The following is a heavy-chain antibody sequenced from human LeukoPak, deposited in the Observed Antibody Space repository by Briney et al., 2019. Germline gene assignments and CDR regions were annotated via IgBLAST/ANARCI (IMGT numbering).Heavy chain of an antibody. CDR3: ARDPYDYGDSYYDY. V-gene: IGHV3-21*01. CDR2: ISSSSSYI. J-gene: IGHJ4*02. CDR1: GFTFSSYS. Sequence: PGGSLRLSCAASGFTFSSYSVNWVRQAPGKGLEWVSSISSSSSYIYYADSVKGRFTISRDNAKNSLYLQMNSLRAEDTAVYYCARDPYDYGDSYYDYWGQGTLVTVSS. D-gene: IGHD4-17*01.